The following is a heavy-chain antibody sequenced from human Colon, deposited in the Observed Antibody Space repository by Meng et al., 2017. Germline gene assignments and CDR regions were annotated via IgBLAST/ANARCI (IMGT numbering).Heavy chain of an antibody. CDR1: DYSVSSGYF. D-gene: IGHD3-16*01. J-gene: IGHJ4*02. CDR2: IYHSGTT. Sequence: GSLRLSCIVSDYSVSSGYFWGWIRQPPGKGLEWIGSIYHSGTTYYNPSLKIRLTVSVDTSKNQVSLRLTSVTAADTAVYFCARGGGLGFDSWGQGTLVTVSS. V-gene: IGHV4-38-2*02. CDR3: ARGGGLGFDS.